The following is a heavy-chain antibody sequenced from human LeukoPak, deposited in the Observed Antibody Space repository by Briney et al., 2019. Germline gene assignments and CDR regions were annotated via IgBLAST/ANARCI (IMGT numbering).Heavy chain of an antibody. CDR2: IYPGDSDT. V-gene: IGHV5-51*01. CDR1: GYGFTNYW. CDR3: ARHEGYCSSTSCYRGWFVP. D-gene: IGHD2-2*01. J-gene: IGHJ5*02. Sequence: PGASLQISCKASGYGFTNYWICWVRRMPGKGLEWMGIIYPGDSDTRYSPSFQGQVTISADTSISTAYLQRSSLKASDAAMYYCARHEGYCSSTSCYRGWFVPWGQGTLVTVPP.